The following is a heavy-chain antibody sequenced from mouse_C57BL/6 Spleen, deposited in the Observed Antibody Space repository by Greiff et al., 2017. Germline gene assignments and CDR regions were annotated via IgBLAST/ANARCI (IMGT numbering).Heavy chain of an antibody. Sequence: VQLQQPGAELVRPGSSVKLSCKASGYTFTSYWMDWVKQRPGQGLEWIGNIYPSDNETHYNQKFKDKATLTVDKSSSTAYMQLSSLTSEDSAVYYCAREGYWGQGTLVTVSA. V-gene: IGHV1-61*01. CDR2: IYPSDNET. CDR1: GYTFTSYW. CDR3: AREGY. J-gene: IGHJ3*01.